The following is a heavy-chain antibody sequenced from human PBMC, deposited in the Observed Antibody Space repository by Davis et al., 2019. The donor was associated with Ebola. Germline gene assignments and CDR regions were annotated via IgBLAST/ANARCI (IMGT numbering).Heavy chain of an antibody. V-gene: IGHV3-48*02. J-gene: IGHJ6*02. CDR2: SSTSAEHI. CDR1: GFSLRSCA. CDR3: ARRLLISSRGGMDV. Sequence: PGGSLRLSYAASGFSLRSCAMNWVRQAPGKEPEWVAHSSTSAEHISYAESVKGRFTVSRDDAQSSLFLQMSSLRDEDTAVYYCARRLLISSRGGMDVWGQGTTVTVSS. D-gene: IGHD1-26*01.